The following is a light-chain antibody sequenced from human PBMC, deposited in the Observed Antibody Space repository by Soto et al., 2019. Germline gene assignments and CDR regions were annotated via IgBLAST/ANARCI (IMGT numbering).Light chain of an antibody. V-gene: IGLV8-61*01. CDR1: SGSVSTSHY. CDR2: STT. CDR3: VLYMGSGIWV. Sequence: QTVVTQEPSFSVSPGRTVTLTCGLSSGSVSTSHYPGWYQQTPGQAPRTLIYSTTTRSSGVPDRFSGSILGNKAALTITGAQADDESDYYCVLYMGSGIWVFGGGTKVTVL. J-gene: IGLJ3*02.